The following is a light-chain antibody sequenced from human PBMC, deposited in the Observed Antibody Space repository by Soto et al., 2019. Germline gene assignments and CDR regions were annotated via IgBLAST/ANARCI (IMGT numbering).Light chain of an antibody. V-gene: IGKV1-39*01. J-gene: IGKJ1*01. Sequence: DIQMTQSPSSLSASVGDRVTITCRASQSISSYLNWYQQKPGKAPKLLIYGASSLQSGVPSGFSGSGSGTDFTLTISSLLPEDFATYYCQQSYSTPWTFGQGTKVEIK. CDR2: GAS. CDR1: QSISSY. CDR3: QQSYSTPWT.